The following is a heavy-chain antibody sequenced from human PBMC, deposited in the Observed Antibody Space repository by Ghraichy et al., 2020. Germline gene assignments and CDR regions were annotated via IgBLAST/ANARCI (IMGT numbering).Heavy chain of an antibody. Sequence: LSLTCAASGFTFSSYAMSWVRQAPGKGLEWVSAIIGSGGSTYYADSVKGRFTISRDNSKNTLYLQMNSLRAEDTAVYYCAKERAAADLHFFDYWGQGTLVTVSS. V-gene: IGHV3-23*01. J-gene: IGHJ4*02. CDR3: AKERAAADLHFFDY. D-gene: IGHD6-13*01. CDR1: GFTFSSYA. CDR2: IIGSGGST.